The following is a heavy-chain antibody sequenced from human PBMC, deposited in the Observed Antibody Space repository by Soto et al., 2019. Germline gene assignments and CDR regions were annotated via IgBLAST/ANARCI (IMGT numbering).Heavy chain of an antibody. CDR1: GFTFSNAW. D-gene: IGHD6-19*01. CDR3: TTSPAPGPYSSGWYYSGYYFDY. CDR2: IKSKTDGGTT. V-gene: IGHV3-15*07. Sequence: GGSLRLSCAASGFTFSNAWMNWVRQAPGKGLEWVGRIKSKTDGGTTDYAAPVKGRFTISRDDSKNTLYLQMNSLKTEDTAVYYCTTSPAPGPYSSGWYYSGYYFDYWGQGTLVTVSP. J-gene: IGHJ4*02.